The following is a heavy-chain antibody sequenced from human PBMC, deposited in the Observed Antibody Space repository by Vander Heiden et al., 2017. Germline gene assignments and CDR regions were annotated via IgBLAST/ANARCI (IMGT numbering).Heavy chain of an antibody. J-gene: IGHJ4*02. D-gene: IGHD3-3*01. CDR3: VKENKDGTRNFGVVRRRKWGVPDY. V-gene: IGHV3-30*18. Sequence: QVHLVESGGGVVQPGRSLRLSCAAAGFAFSRFYLHWVRQAPVKGLEWVAVISYDGSKKYYTDSVKGRFTISRDNSKSTLYLQMNSLRGDDTAVYYCVKENKDGTRNFGVVRRRKWGVPDYWGQGTLVTVSS. CDR1: GFAFSRFY. CDR2: ISYDGSKK.